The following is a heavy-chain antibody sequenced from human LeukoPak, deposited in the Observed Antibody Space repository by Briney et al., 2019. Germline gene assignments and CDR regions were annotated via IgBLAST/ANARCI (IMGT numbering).Heavy chain of an antibody. V-gene: IGHV3-30*02. CDR3: AKDRNSWYPYFDY. Sequence: GGSLRLSCAASRFTFSNYGMHWVRQAPGKGLDCVAFIRYDGRNKYYADSVKGRFTISRDNSKNTLYLQMDSLRGEDTAVYYCAKDRNSWYPYFDYWGQGTLVTVSS. D-gene: IGHD6-13*01. J-gene: IGHJ4*02. CDR1: RFTFSNYG. CDR2: IRYDGRNK.